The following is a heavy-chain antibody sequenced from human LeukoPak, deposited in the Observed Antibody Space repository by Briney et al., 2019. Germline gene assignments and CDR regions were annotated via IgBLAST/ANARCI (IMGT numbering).Heavy chain of an antibody. V-gene: IGHV3-74*01. Sequence: QPGGSLRLSCAASGFTFSNYWMYWVRQVPGEGLVWVSRINSDGSNTDYADSVRGRFTISRDNPKNTLYLQMNSLRAEDTAVYYCARAGISTREYYFDYWGQGTLVTVSS. CDR1: GFTFSNYW. D-gene: IGHD1-1*01. CDR3: ARAGISTREYYFDY. CDR2: INSDGSNT. J-gene: IGHJ4*02.